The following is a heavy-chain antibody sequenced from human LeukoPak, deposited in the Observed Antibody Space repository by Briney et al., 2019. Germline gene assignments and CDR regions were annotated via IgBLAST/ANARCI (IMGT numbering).Heavy chain of an antibody. Sequence: ASVKVSCKASGYTFTGYYMHWVRQAPGQGLEWMGWINPNSGGTNYAQKFQGRVTMTRDTSISTAYMELGRLRSDDTAVYYCARDSKLRYFDWSMDVWGKGTTVTVSS. CDR2: INPNSGGT. CDR1: GYTFTGYY. J-gene: IGHJ6*04. CDR3: ARDSKLRYFDWSMDV. V-gene: IGHV1-2*02. D-gene: IGHD3-9*01.